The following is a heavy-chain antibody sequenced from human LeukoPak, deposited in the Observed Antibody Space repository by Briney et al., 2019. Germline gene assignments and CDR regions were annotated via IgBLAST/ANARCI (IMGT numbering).Heavy chain of an antibody. J-gene: IGHJ6*02. Sequence: GRSLRLSCAASGFTFDDYAMHWVRQAPGKGLEWVSGISWNSGSIGYADSVKGRFTISRDNAKNSLYLQMNSLRAEDTALYYCAKDIVVRGVISLSYGMDVWGQGTTVTVSS. CDR3: AKDIVVRGVISLSYGMDV. V-gene: IGHV3-9*01. CDR1: GFTFDDYA. CDR2: ISWNSGSI. D-gene: IGHD3-10*01.